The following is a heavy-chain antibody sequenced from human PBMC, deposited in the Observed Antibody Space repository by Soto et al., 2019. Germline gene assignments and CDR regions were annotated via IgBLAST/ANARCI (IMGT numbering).Heavy chain of an antibody. J-gene: IGHJ6*02. V-gene: IGHV4-31*03. D-gene: IGHD6-6*01. CDR2: IYYSGST. CDR3: ARQLVRGYYYYGMDV. Sequence: SETLSLTCTVSGGSTSSGGYYWSWIRQHPGKGLEWIGYIYYSGSTYYNPSLKSRVTISVDTSKNQFSLKLSSVTAADTAVYYCARQLVRGYYYYGMDVWGQGTTVTVSS. CDR1: GGSTSSGGYY.